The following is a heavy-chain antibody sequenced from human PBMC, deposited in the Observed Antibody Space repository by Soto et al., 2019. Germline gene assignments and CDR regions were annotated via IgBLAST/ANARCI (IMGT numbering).Heavy chain of an antibody. J-gene: IGHJ4*02. Sequence: QLVESGGGLVQPGGSLRLSCAASEFTFNTYDMNWVRQAPGKGLEWISYINSGGKTIYYADSVEGRFTVSRDNAKRSLYLQMNNLKSEDAAVSLCASTAVQSSGLYDWGQGTLVNVSS. V-gene: IGHV3-48*03. CDR1: EFTFNTYD. CDR2: INSGGKTI. CDR3: ASTAVQSSGLYD. D-gene: IGHD6-25*01.